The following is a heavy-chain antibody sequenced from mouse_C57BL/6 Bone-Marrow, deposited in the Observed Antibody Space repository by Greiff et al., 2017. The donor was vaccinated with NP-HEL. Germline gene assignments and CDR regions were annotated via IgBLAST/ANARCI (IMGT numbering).Heavy chain of an antibody. D-gene: IGHD1-1*01. Sequence: QVHVKQSGAELARPGASVKLSCKASGYTFTSYGISWVKQRTGQGLEWIGEIYPRSGNTYYNEKFKGKATLTADKSSSTAYMELRSLTSEDSAVYFCAYYGSSTYYAMDYWGQGTSVTVSS. CDR3: AYYGSSTYYAMDY. CDR2: IYPRSGNT. J-gene: IGHJ4*01. V-gene: IGHV1-81*01. CDR1: GYTFTSYG.